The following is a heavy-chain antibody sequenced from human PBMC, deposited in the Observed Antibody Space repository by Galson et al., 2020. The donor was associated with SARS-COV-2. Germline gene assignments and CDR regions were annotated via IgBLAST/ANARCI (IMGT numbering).Heavy chain of an antibody. Sequence: GESLKISCAASGFTFRYYAMNWVRQAPGKGLEWVSGISGSGDSTYYADSVKGRFTISRDNSKNTVYVQMNSLRAEDTAIYYCAKDRSGNTVAVFDSWGQGTLLTVSS. CDR1: GFTFRYYA. CDR2: ISGSGDST. CDR3: AKDRSGNTVAVFDS. D-gene: IGHD2-15*01. J-gene: IGHJ4*02. V-gene: IGHV3-23*01.